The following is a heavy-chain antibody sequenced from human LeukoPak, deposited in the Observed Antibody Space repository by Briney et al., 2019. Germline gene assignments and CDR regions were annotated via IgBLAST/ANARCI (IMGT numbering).Heavy chain of an antibody. J-gene: IGHJ4*02. D-gene: IGHD3-22*01. CDR1: GGSISSGSYY. V-gene: IGHV4-61*02. CDR3: ARRSDYYDSSGYSL. CDR2: IYTSGST. Sequence: SETLSLTCTVSGGSISSGSYYWSWIRQPAGKGLEWIGRIYTSGSTNYNPSLKSRVTISVDTSKNQFSLKLSSVTAADTAVYYCARRSDYYDSSGYSLWGQGTLVTVSS.